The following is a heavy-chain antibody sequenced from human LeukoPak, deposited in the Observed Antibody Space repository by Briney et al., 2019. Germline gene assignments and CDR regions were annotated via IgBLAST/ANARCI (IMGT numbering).Heavy chain of an antibody. J-gene: IGHJ4*02. CDR2: ISYDGNK. Sequence: PGRSLRLARTASAFSSSSYGMHWDRQAPGKGLVWVAVISYDGNKYYADSVTGRFTISRDNSKNTMYLQMNSLRAEDTAVYYCAKDLGYNDHWGQGTLVSVSS. D-gene: IGHD5-18*01. CDR1: AFSSSSYG. V-gene: IGHV3-30*18. CDR3: AKDLGYNDH.